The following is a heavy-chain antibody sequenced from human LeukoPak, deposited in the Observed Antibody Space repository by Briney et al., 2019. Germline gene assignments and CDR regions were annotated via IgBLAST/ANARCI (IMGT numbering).Heavy chain of an antibody. CDR2: ISASGSAT. V-gene: IGHV3-23*01. CDR3: AKAVGYSGYDYYFDY. Sequence: GGSLRLSCAASGFIFSNYGMNWVRQAPGKGLEWVAAISASGSATSYADSVRGRFTISRDNSKSTTYLQMNSLRAEDTAVYYCAKAVGYSGYDYYFDYWGQGTLVTVSS. D-gene: IGHD5-12*01. CDR1: GFIFSNYG. J-gene: IGHJ4*02.